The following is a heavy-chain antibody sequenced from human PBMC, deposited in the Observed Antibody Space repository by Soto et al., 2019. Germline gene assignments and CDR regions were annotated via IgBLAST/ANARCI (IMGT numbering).Heavy chain of an antibody. CDR3: VKAHVIVVSGSTFDC. V-gene: IGHV4-38-2*02. D-gene: IGHD3-16*02. Sequence: ETLSLTCTVSGYSISSGSYWGWIRQPPGQGPAWIASIYHGGTTFYNPSLKSRVTVSVDKSNNQFSLKLRSVTAADTAVYYCVKAHVIVVSGSTFDCWGKGTRSTV. CDR1: GYSISSGSY. CDR2: IYHGGTT. J-gene: IGHJ4*02.